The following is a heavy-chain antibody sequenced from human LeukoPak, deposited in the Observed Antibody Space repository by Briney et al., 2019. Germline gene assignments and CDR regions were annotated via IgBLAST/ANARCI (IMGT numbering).Heavy chain of an antibody. D-gene: IGHD3-22*01. CDR2: ISSSSSYI. CDR1: GFTYSSYS. V-gene: IGHV3-21*01. Sequence: GGSLRLSCEASGFTYSSYSMNWVRQAPGKGLEWVSSISSSSSYIYYADSVKGRFTISRDNAKNSLYLQMNSLRAEDTAVYYCARGGGSSVDIWGQGTMVTVSS. J-gene: IGHJ3*02. CDR3: ARGGGSSVDI.